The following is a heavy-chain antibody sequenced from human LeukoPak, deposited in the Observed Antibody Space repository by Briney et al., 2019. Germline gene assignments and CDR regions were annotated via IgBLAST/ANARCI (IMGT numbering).Heavy chain of an antibody. D-gene: IGHD2-2*01. CDR3: ARGRDIVVLGGYYYYYGMDV. CDR1: GYTFTSYY. J-gene: IGHJ6*02. V-gene: IGHV1-46*01. CDR2: INPSGGST. Sequence: ASVKVSCKASGYTFTSYYMHWVRQAPGQGLEWMGIINPSGGSTSYAQKFQGRVTITADESTSTAYMELSSLRSEDTAVYYCARGRDIVVLGGYYYYYGMDVWGQGTTVTVSS.